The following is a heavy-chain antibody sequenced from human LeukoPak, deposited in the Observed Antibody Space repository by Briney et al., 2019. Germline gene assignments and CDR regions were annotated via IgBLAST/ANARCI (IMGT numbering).Heavy chain of an antibody. V-gene: IGHV1-18*01. CDR3: ARAKYDSSGYYWFDP. J-gene: IGHJ5*02. CDR2: ISAYNGYT. CDR1: GYTFTSNG. Sequence: ASVKVSCKASGYTFTSNGISWVRQAPGQGLEWMGWISAYNGYTKYAQKLQARVTMTTDTSTSTAYMELRSLRSDDTAVYYCARAKYDSSGYYWFDPWGQGTLVTVSS. D-gene: IGHD3-22*01.